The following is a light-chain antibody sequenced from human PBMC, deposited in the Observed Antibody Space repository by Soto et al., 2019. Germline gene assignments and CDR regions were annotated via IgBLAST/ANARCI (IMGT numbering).Light chain of an antibody. J-gene: IGKJ1*01. CDR3: QQYGSSPQT. V-gene: IGKV3-20*01. Sequence: EIVLTQSPGTLSLSPGERATLSCRASQTISHSYLAWYQQKPGQAPRLLMYGASSRATGIADRFSGSGSGTALTLTISRLEPEDFAVYYCQQYGSSPQTFGQGNKVEIK. CDR2: GAS. CDR1: QTISHSY.